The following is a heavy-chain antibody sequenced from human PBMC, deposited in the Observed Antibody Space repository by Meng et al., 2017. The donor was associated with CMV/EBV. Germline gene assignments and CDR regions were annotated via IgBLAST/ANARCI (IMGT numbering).Heavy chain of an antibody. D-gene: IGHD3-3*01. CDR2: ISSSSSTI. CDR1: GFTFSSYS. V-gene: IGHV3-48*04. Sequence: GGSLRLSCAASGFTFSSYSMNWVRQAPGKGLEWVSYISSSSSTIYYADSVKGRFTISRDNAKNSLYLQMNSLRAEDTAVYYCARDLPFGFLERLDYRGQGTLVTVSS. CDR3: ARDLPFGFLERLDY. J-gene: IGHJ4*02.